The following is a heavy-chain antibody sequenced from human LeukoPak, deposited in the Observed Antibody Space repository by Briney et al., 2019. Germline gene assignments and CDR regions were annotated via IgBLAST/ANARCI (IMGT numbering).Heavy chain of an antibody. Sequence: SETLSLTCTVSGGSISSGSYYWSWIRQPAGKGLEWIGRIYTSGSTNYNPSLKSRVTISVDTSKNQFSLKLSSVTAADTAVYYCARDLLWFGDIPAGLDYWGQGTLVTVSS. V-gene: IGHV4-61*02. CDR2: IYTSGST. D-gene: IGHD3-10*01. CDR1: GGSISSGSYY. CDR3: ARDLLWFGDIPAGLDY. J-gene: IGHJ4*02.